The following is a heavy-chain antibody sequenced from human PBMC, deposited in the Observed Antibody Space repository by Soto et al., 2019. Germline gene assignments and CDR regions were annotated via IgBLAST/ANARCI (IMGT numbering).Heavy chain of an antibody. Sequence: PGESLKISCKGSGFSFNSYWIGWVRQMPGKGLEWMGIIYPGDSDTKYSPSFQGHVTISVDKTTSTAFLQWTNLKASDTAVYYCARHYYPNPKPKYYFFYGLDIWGPGTTVTVSS. D-gene: IGHD3-22*01. V-gene: IGHV5-51*01. CDR1: GFSFNSYW. J-gene: IGHJ6*02. CDR3: ARHYYPNPKPKYYFFYGLDI. CDR2: IYPGDSDT.